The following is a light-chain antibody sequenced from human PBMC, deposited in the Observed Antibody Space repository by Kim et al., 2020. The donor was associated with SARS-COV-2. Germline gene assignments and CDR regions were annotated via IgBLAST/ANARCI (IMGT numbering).Light chain of an antibody. V-gene: IGLV6-57*03. CDR1: TGTIASRF. CDR3: QSSDSNSNWV. CDR2: EDD. Sequence: TITISCTRSTGTIASRFVQWYQQRPGSAPTTVIYEDDRRPSGVPVRFSGSLDSSSNSASLTISGLKSEDEADYYCQSSDSNSNWVFGGGTKVTVL. J-gene: IGLJ3*02.